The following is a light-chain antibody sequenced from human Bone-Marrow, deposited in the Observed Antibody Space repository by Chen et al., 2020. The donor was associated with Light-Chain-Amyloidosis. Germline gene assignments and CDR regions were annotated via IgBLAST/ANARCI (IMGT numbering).Light chain of an antibody. Sequence: QSVLTQAPSASGTPGQRVTISCSGGRSNIGSNPVNWYQQFPGPAPRLLIYRNDQRPSGVPDRFSGSKSGTAASRAISGLQSEDEADYYCTTWEDSVDTVMFGGGTKVTVL. CDR1: RSNIGSNP. J-gene: IGLJ3*02. V-gene: IGLV1-44*01. CDR3: TTWEDSVDTVM. CDR2: RND.